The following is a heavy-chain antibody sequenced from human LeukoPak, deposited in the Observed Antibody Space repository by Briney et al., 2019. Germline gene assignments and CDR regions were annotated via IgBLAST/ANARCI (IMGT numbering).Heavy chain of an antibody. J-gene: IGHJ6*03. D-gene: IGHD3-22*01. V-gene: IGHV1-8*01. CDR2: MNPNSGNT. Sequence: ASVTVSCKASGYTFTSYDINWVRQAPGQGLEWMGWMNPNSGNTGYAQKFQGRVTMTRNTSISTAYMELSSLRSEDTAVYYCARARRSITMIVVVYYYYYYMDVWGKGTTVTVSS. CDR1: GYTFTSYD. CDR3: ARARRSITMIVVVYYYYYYMDV.